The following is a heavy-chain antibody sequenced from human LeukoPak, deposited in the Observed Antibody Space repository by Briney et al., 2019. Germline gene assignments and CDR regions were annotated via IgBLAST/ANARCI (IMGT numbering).Heavy chain of an antibody. CDR1: GGSIRSSYYY. D-gene: IGHD3-22*01. Sequence: SETLSLTCTVSGGSIRSSYYYWGWIRQPPGKGLEWIGSIYDSGSTYYNPSLKSRVTISVDTSKNQFSLKLSSVTAADTAVYYCARYDSSGYYWDAFDIWGQGTMVTVSS. J-gene: IGHJ3*02. V-gene: IGHV4-39*07. CDR3: ARYDSSGYYWDAFDI. CDR2: IYDSGST.